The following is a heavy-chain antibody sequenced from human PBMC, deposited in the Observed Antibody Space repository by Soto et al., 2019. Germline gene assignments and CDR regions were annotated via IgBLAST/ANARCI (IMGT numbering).Heavy chain of an antibody. CDR1: GFNFADYA. Sequence: EMKLMESGGGLVQPGGSLRLSCAGSGFNFADYALAWVRQAPGKGLEWVTSISGASYGSFTADSWRGRFTVYRDNSKDTLFLQMKNLRVEDTAIYSCAKTPMAAVGTQFFDLWGQGTLVTVSS. J-gene: IGHJ4*02. D-gene: IGHD6-19*01. V-gene: IGHV3-23*01. CDR2: ISGASYGS. CDR3: AKTPMAAVGTQFFDL.